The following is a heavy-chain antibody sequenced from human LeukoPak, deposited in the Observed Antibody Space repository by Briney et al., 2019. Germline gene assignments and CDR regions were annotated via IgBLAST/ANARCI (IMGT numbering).Heavy chain of an antibody. J-gene: IGHJ4*02. CDR3: ARNRGWQQFDY. CDR1: GFTFSDYW. CDR2: INQDGSRN. Sequence: GGSLRLSCAGSGFTFSDYWIDWVRQAPGKGLEWVANINQDGSRNTYLESVMGRFTISRDNAKNSLYLQMSHLRVEDTAVYYCARNRGWQQFDYWGQGTLVIVSS. V-gene: IGHV3-7*01. D-gene: IGHD5-24*01.